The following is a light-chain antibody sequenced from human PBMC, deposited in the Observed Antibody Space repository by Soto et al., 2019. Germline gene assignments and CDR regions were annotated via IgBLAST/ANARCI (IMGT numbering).Light chain of an antibody. CDR3: QHYAGGSRIT. CDR2: GAS. J-gene: IGKJ5*01. V-gene: IGKV3-15*01. Sequence: IVMTQSPATLSVSPGEGVTLSCRASQSVRSHLAWYQQKPGQAPRLLIYGASTRATGIPARFSGSGSGTDFTLTISRLEPEDFALYYCQHYAGGSRITFGQGTRLEIK. CDR1: QSVRSH.